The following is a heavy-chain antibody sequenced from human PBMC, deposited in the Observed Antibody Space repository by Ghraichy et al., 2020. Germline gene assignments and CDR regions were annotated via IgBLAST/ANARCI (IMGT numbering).Heavy chain of an antibody. CDR1: GAPVSSGDHY. Sequence: SETLSLTCTVSGAPVSSGDHYWSWIRHHPAKGLGWLGSIYYNGNTYDNPSFKSRVTISMDTSKNQFSLQLNSVTAADTALYHCTSGVDYSKLGYWGQGTLVTVSS. CDR3: TSGVDYSKLGY. J-gene: IGHJ4*02. V-gene: IGHV4-31*03. D-gene: IGHD4-11*01. CDR2: IYYNGNT.